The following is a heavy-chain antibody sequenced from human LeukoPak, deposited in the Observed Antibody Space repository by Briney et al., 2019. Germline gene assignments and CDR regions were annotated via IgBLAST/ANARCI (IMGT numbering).Heavy chain of an antibody. V-gene: IGHV1-2*06. Sequence: ASVKVSCKASGYTFTGYYMHWVRQAPGHGLEWMGRINPNSGGTNYAQKFQGRGTMTRDTSISTAYMELSRLRSDDTAVYYCARSRLRYFDWFDPWGQGTLVTVSS. D-gene: IGHD3-9*01. J-gene: IGHJ5*02. CDR2: INPNSGGT. CDR1: GYTFTGYY. CDR3: ARSRLRYFDWFDP.